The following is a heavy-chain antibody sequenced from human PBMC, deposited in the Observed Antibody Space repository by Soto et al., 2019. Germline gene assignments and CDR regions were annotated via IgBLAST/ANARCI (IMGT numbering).Heavy chain of an antibody. CDR1: GFTFSSYA. Sequence: QVHLVESWGGVVQPGRSLTLSWAHSGFTFSSYAMHWVRQAPGNALSWVAVISYDGSNKYYADSVKGRFTISRDNSKNTLYLQMNSLRAEDTAVYYCARSPAAGTNAFDIWGQGTMVTVSS. J-gene: IGHJ3*02. CDR2: ISYDGSNK. CDR3: ARSPAAGTNAFDI. V-gene: IGHV3-30-3*01. D-gene: IGHD6-13*01.